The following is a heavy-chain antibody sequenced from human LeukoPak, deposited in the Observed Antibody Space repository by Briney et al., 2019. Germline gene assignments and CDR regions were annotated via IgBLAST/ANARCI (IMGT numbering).Heavy chain of an antibody. CDR1: GFTFSSYN. V-gene: IGHV3-23*01. D-gene: IGHD2-2*03. CDR2: ISGSGPYT. J-gene: IGHJ4*02. CDR3: AKHGYCSGISCFFDF. Sequence: GGSLRLSCAASGFTFSSYNMNWVRQAPGKGLEWVSGISGSGPYTFYTDSAKGRFTISRDSSKNTLYLQMNSLRAEDTALYYCAKHGYCSGISCFFDFWGQGTLVTVSS.